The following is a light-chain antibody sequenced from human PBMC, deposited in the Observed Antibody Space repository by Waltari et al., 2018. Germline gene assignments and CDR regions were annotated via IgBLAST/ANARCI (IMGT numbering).Light chain of an antibody. CDR1: QSVSIN. J-gene: IGKJ1*01. CDR3: QQYNNWPWT. Sequence: DIVMSQSPATLSVSPGERATLSCRAIQSVSINLAWYQQKPGQAPRLLLYGASTRATGFPARFSGSGSGTDFTLTISSLQSEDFAVYDCQQYNNWPWTFGPGTKVEI. CDR2: GAS. V-gene: IGKV3-15*01.